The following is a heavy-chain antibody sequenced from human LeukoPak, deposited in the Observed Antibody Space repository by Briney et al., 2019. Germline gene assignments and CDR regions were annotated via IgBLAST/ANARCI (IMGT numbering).Heavy chain of an antibody. CDR3: ARDAHRYYYDSSGCDY. CDR2: IKQDGSEK. Sequence: GGSLRLSCAASGFTFSSYWMSWVRQAPGKGLEWVANIKQDGSEKYYVVSVNGRFTISRDNAKNSLYLQMNSLRAEDTAVYYCARDAHRYYYDSSGCDYWGQGTLVTVSS. J-gene: IGHJ4*02. D-gene: IGHD3-22*01. CDR1: GFTFSSYW. V-gene: IGHV3-7*01.